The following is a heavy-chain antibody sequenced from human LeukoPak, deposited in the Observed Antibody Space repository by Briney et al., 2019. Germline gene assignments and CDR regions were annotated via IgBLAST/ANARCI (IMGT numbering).Heavy chain of an antibody. J-gene: IGHJ4*02. V-gene: IGHV3-7*01. CDR3: ARESVGAYSDLGH. CDR2: IKQDGSEK. CDR1: GFTFSNYW. Sequence: GGSLRLSCAASGFTFSNYWMSWVRQAPGKGPEWVANIKQDGSEKYYVDSAKGRFTISRDNARNSLFLQMDSLRAEDTAVYYCARESVGAYSDLGHWGQGTLVTVSS. D-gene: IGHD1-26*01.